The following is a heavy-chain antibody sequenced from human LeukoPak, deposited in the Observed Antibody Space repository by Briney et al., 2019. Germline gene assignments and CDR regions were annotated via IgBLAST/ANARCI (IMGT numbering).Heavy chain of an antibody. J-gene: IGHJ5*02. V-gene: IGHV4-30-2*01. CDR2: IYHSGST. CDR1: AGSISSGGYS. D-gene: IGHD5-12*01. CDR3: ARAELNSGYDLGYWFDP. Sequence: SETLSLTCAVYAGSISSGGYSWSWIRQPPGKGLEWIGYIYHSGSTYYNPSLKSRVTISLDRSKNQFSLKLSSVTAADTAEYYGARAELNSGYDLGYWFDPWGQGTLVTVSS.